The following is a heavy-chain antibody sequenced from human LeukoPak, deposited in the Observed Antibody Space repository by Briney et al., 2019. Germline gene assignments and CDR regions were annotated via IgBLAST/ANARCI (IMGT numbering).Heavy chain of an antibody. CDR2: ISWDSGSI. CDR3: AKDRYTSGYFDLEH. CDR1: GFTFDNYA. D-gene: IGHD6-19*01. Sequence: GGSLRLSCAASGFTFDNYAMQWVRQAPGKGLEWVSGISWDSGSIGYAESVKGRFTISRDNAKNSLYLRMNSLRAEDTALYCAKDRYTSGYFDLEHWGRGTLVTVSS. V-gene: IGHV3-9*01. J-gene: IGHJ1*01.